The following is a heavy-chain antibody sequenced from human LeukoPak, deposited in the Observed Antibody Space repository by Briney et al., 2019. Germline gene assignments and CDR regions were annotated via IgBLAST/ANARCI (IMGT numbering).Heavy chain of an antibody. Sequence: SETLSLTCTVSGGSISSYYWSWIRQPPGKGLEWIGYSYYSGSTNYNPSLKSRVTISVDTSKNQFSLKLSSVTAADTAVYYCARTRGGLAGAFDIWGQGTMVTVSS. V-gene: IGHV4-59*01. CDR1: GGSISSYY. CDR2: SYYSGST. J-gene: IGHJ3*02. CDR3: ARTRGGLAGAFDI. D-gene: IGHD3-3*02.